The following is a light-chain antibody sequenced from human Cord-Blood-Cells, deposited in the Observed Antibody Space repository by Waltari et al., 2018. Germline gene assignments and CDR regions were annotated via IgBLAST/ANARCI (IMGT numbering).Light chain of an antibody. J-gene: IGKJ5*01. CDR2: AAS. V-gene: IGKV1-39*01. CDR3: QQSYSTPIT. Sequence: DILMTQSPSSLSASVGDRVTITCRASQSISSYLNWYQQKPGKAPKLLIYAASSLQSGVPSRFSGSGSGTDFTLTISSLQPEDCATYYCQQSYSTPITFGQGTRLEIK. CDR1: QSISSY.